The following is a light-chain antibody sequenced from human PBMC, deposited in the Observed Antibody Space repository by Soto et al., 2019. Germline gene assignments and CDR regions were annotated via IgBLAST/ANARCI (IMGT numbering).Light chain of an antibody. CDR3: QRYNNGPPVT. V-gene: IGKV1-27*01. CDR2: AAS. J-gene: IGKJ3*01. Sequence: DIQMTQSPSSLSASVGDRVTITCRASQDINNYLAWYQQKPGKPPKLLIYAASTLQSGVPSRFSGGGSGTDFTLPINSRQPEDVATFYCQRYNNGPPVTFGPGTKV. CDR1: QDINNY.